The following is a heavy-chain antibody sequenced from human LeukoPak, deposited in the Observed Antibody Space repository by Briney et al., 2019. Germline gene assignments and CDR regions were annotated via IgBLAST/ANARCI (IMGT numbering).Heavy chain of an antibody. Sequence: GASVKVSCKASGYTFTSYDINRVRQATGQGLEWMGWINPNSGGTNYAQKFQGRVTMTRDTSISTAYMELSRLRSDDTAVYYCARDYDTSDAFDIWGQGTMVTVSS. CDR3: ARDYDTSDAFDI. J-gene: IGHJ3*02. CDR2: INPNSGGT. V-gene: IGHV1-2*02. CDR1: GYTFTSYD. D-gene: IGHD3-22*01.